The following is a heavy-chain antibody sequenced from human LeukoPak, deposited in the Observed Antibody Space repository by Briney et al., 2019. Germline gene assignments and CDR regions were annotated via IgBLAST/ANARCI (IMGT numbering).Heavy chain of an antibody. J-gene: IGHJ4*02. Sequence: GGSLRLSCAASGFTFSNAWMSWVRQAPGKGLEWVANIKQDGSEKYYVDSVKGRFTISRDNAKNSLYLQMNSLRAEDTAVYYCRYGSGRYSFDYWGQGTLVTVSS. D-gene: IGHD3-10*01. CDR2: IKQDGSEK. CDR3: RYGSGRYSFDY. CDR1: GFTFSNAW. V-gene: IGHV3-7*02.